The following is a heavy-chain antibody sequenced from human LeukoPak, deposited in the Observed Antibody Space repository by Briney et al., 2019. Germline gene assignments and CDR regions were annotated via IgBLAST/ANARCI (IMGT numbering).Heavy chain of an antibody. D-gene: IGHD2-2*01. CDR1: GFTFSSYA. J-gene: IGHJ4*02. V-gene: IGHV3-30-3*01. CDR2: ISYDGSSK. Sequence: GGSLRLSCAASGFTFSSYAVHWVRQAPGKWLEWVAVISYDGSSKYYADSVKGRFTISRDNSKNTLYLQMNSLRSEDTAVYYCARDQCSSTSCYRTVPFDYWGQGTLVTVSS. CDR3: ARDQCSSTSCYRTVPFDY.